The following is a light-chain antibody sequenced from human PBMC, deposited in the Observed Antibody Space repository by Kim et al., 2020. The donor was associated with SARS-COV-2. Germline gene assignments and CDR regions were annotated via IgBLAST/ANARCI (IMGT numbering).Light chain of an antibody. Sequence: ALGQTARITCQGDSLRSYYASWYQQKPGQAPVLVIYGKSNRPSGIPDRFSGSSSGNTASLTITGAQAEDEADYYCNSRDSSGNHWVFGGGTQLTVL. J-gene: IGLJ3*02. CDR3: NSRDSSGNHWV. V-gene: IGLV3-19*01. CDR1: SLRSYY. CDR2: GKS.